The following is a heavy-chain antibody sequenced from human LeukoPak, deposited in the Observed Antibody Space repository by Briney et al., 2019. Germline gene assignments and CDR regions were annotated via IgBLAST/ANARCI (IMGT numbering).Heavy chain of an antibody. CDR1: GGTFSSYA. Sequence: ASVKVSCKASGGTFSSYAISWVRQAPGQGLEWMGRIIPIFGTANYAQKFQGRVTITTDESTSTAYMELSSLRSEDTAVYYCATQTTGTTKGPDYWGQGTLVPVSS. CDR2: IIPIFGTA. CDR3: ATQTTGTTKGPDY. D-gene: IGHD1-1*01. V-gene: IGHV1-69*05. J-gene: IGHJ4*02.